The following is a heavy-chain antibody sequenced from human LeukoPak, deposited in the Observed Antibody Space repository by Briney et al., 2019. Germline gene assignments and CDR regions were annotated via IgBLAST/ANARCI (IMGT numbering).Heavy chain of an antibody. J-gene: IGHJ6*03. CDR3: ARDHIAAGGTANYYYYYYMDV. CDR1: GFTFSSYW. Sequence: GGSLRLSCAASGFTFSSYWMHWVRQAPGKGLVWVSRINSDGSSTSYADSVKGRFTISRDNAKNTLNLQMNSLRAEDTAVYYCARDHIAAGGTANYYYYYYMDVWGKGTTVTISS. V-gene: IGHV3-74*01. CDR2: INSDGSST. D-gene: IGHD6-13*01.